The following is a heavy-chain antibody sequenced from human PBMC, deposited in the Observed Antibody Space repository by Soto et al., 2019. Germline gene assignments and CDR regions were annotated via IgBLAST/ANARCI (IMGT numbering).Heavy chain of an antibody. CDR2: INHSGST. D-gene: IGHD6-6*01. J-gene: IGHJ4*02. Sequence: QVPLQQWGAGLLKPSETLSLTCAVYGGSFSGYYWSWIRQPPGKGLEWIGEINHSGSTNYNPSLKSRVTISVDTSKNQFSLKLSSVTAADTAVYYCARKGAAARPFDYWGQGTLVTVSS. V-gene: IGHV4-34*01. CDR3: ARKGAAARPFDY. CDR1: GGSFSGYY.